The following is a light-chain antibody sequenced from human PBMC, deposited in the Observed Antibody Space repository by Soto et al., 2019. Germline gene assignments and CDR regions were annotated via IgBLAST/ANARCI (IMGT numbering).Light chain of an antibody. V-gene: IGKV1-39*01. CDR3: QQSYAIPGT. J-gene: IGKJ1*01. CDR1: QTINKY. CDR2: AAS. Sequence: DIQVTQSPSSLSASVGDSVTITCRASQTINKYLNWYQHKPGKPPKLLVFAASSLQTGVPTRFSGSGAGTYFTLTINNLQYEDFATYYCQQSYAIPGTFGRGTRVEIK.